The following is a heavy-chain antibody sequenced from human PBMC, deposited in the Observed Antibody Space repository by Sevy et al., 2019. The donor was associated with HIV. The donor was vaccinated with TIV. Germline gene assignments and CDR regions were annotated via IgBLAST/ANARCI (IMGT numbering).Heavy chain of an antibody. D-gene: IGHD1-1*01. V-gene: IGHV4-59*01. CDR1: GGSISSYF. Sequence: SETLSLTCSVSGGSISSYFWTWVRQSPGKGLEWIGNIYFTGNTDYSPSLKSRVTLALDTSKSQFSLTLKSVTAADTAIYFCARDSTTRPRVLDYWGQGTLVTVSS. CDR2: IYFTGNT. CDR3: ARDSTTRPRVLDY. J-gene: IGHJ4*02.